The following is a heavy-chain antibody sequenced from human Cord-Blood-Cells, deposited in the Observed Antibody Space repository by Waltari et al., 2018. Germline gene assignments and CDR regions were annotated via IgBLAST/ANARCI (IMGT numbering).Heavy chain of an antibody. CDR2: INAGNGNT. CDR3: ARAAFSSSENTLHFDY. CDR1: GYTFTSYA. J-gene: IGHJ4*02. D-gene: IGHD6-6*01. Sequence: QVQLVQSGAEVKKPGASVKVSCKASGYTFTSYAMHWVRQAPGQRLEWMGWINAGNGNTKYSQKFQGRVTITRDTSASTAYMELSSLRSEDTAVYYCARAAFSSSENTLHFDYWGQGTLVTVSS. V-gene: IGHV1-3*01.